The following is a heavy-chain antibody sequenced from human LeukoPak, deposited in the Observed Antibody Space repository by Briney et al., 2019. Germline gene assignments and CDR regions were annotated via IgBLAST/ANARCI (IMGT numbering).Heavy chain of an antibody. D-gene: IGHD6-13*01. CDR1: GGSIGSSSYY. J-gene: IGHJ4*02. V-gene: IGHV4-39*07. Sequence: SETLSLTCTVSGGSIGSSSYYWGWIRQPPGKGLEWIGSIYYSGSTYYNPSLKSRVTISVDTSKNQFSLKLSSVTAADTAVYYCARVSSSWYWELDYWGQGTLVTVSS. CDR2: IYYSGST. CDR3: ARVSSSWYWELDY.